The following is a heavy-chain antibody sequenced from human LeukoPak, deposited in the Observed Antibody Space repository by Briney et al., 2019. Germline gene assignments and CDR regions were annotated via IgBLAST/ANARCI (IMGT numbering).Heavy chain of an antibody. Sequence: PGRSLRLSCAASGFTFSSYGMLWVRQAPGKGLEWVAVIWYDGSNKYYADSVKGRFTISRDNSKNTLYLQMNSLRAEDTAVYYCARGYDFSYWYFDYWGQGTLVTVSS. J-gene: IGHJ4*02. D-gene: IGHD3/OR15-3a*01. CDR1: GFTFSSYG. CDR3: ARGYDFSYWYFDY. V-gene: IGHV3-33*01. CDR2: IWYDGSNK.